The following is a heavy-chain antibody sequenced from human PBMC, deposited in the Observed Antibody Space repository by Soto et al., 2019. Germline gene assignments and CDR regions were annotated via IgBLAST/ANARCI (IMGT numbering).Heavy chain of an antibody. CDR2: IYSGGST. D-gene: IGHD1-26*01. CDR1: GFTVSSNY. J-gene: IGHJ4*02. CDR3: AREGGGRRYDY. Sequence: EVQLVESGGGLVQPGGSLRLSCAASGFTVSSNYMSWVRQAPGKGLEWVSVIYSGGSTYYADSVKGRFTISRDNSKNTLYLQMNSLRAEEEAVYYCAREGGGRRYDYWGQGTLVTVSS. V-gene: IGHV3-66*01.